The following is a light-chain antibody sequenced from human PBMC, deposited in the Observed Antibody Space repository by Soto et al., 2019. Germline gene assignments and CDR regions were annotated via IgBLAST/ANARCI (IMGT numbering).Light chain of an antibody. V-gene: IGKV3-15*01. CDR3: QQYNTWPPIT. CDR1: QSVISN. Sequence: ESVLTQSPGTLSLSPGERATLSFRAIQSVISNYLAWYQQKPGQAPRLLIYGASTRATGIPARFSGSGSGTDFTLTISSLQSEDFAVYYCQQYNTWPPITFGQGTRLEIK. CDR2: GAS. J-gene: IGKJ5*01.